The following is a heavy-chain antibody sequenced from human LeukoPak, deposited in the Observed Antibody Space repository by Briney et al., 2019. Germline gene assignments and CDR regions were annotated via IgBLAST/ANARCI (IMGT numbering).Heavy chain of an antibody. CDR3: ARGRRKSYYFDY. J-gene: IGHJ4*02. V-gene: IGHV3-48*04. Sequence: GGSLRLSCAASGFTFTDYSMNWVRQAPGKGLEWVSYISSSGSTIYYADSVKGRFTTSRDNAKNSLYLQMNSLRAEDTAVYYCARGRRKSYYFDYWGQGTLVTVSS. D-gene: IGHD1-26*01. CDR2: ISSSGSTI. CDR1: GFTFTDYS.